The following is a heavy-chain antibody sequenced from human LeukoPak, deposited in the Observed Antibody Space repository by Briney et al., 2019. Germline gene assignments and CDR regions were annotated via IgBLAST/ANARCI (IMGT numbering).Heavy chain of an antibody. CDR1: GFTFSSYS. J-gene: IGHJ6*03. D-gene: IGHD2-15*01. Sequence: PGGSLRLSCAASGFTFSSYSMNWVRQAPGKGLEWVSSISSSSSYIYYADSVKGRFTISRDNAKNSLFLQMNSLRAEDTAVYYCARVLRYCSGGNCYSGGLGYMDVWGKGTTDTISS. CDR3: ARVLRYCSGGNCYSGGLGYMDV. CDR2: ISSSSSYI. V-gene: IGHV3-21*04.